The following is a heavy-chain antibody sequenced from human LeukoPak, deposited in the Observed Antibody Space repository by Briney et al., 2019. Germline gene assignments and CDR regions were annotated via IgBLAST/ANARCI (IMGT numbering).Heavy chain of an antibody. CDR1: GFTFSSYA. CDR2: ISSNGGST. V-gene: IGHV3-64*01. J-gene: IGHJ4*02. Sequence: GGSLRLFCAASGFTFSSYAMHWVRQAPGKGLEYVSAISSNGGSTYYANSVKGRFTISRDNSKNTLYLQMGSLRAEDMAVYYCAKASSGSYESGFDYWGQGTLVTVSS. CDR3: AKASSGSYESGFDY. D-gene: IGHD1-26*01.